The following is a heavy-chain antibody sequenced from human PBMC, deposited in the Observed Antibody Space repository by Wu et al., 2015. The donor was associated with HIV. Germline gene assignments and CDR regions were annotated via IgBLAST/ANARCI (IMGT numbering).Heavy chain of an antibody. CDR2: ITAYNDNT. V-gene: IGHV1-18*01. CDR3: ARFGPSIAVATTNWYFDL. D-gene: IGHD6-19*01. Sequence: QVQLVQSGAEVKKPGASVKVSCKASGYTFNSYGISWVRQAPGQGLEWMGWITAYNDNTNYVQKLQGRVTMTTDTSTSTAYMELRSLRSDDTAMYYXARFGPSIAVATTNWYFDLWGVAPWSLSPQ. CDR1: GYTFNSYG. J-gene: IGHJ2*01.